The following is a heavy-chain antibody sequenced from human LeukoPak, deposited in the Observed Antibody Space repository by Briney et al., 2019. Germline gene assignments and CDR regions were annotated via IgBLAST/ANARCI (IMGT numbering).Heavy chain of an antibody. D-gene: IGHD6-13*01. CDR1: GHDFISYA. Sequence: GASVRVSCKASGHDFISYAINWVRRATGQGLEWMGWMNPNSGNTGYAQKFQGRVTMTRNTSISTAYMELSSLRSEDTAVYYCARKLGIAAAGQGYWGQGTLVTVSS. CDR2: MNPNSGNT. CDR3: ARKLGIAAAGQGY. V-gene: IGHV1-8*01. J-gene: IGHJ4*02.